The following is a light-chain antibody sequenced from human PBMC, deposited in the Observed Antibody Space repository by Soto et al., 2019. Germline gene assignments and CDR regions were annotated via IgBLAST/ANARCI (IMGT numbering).Light chain of an antibody. Sequence: QSALTQPPSASGTPGQRVTIFCSGGSSNIERNTVSWSQQLPGTAPKLVIYSDNQRPSGVPDRFSGSKSGTSASLAISGLQSEDEADYYCAAWDDPMYGYLFGTGTKVTVL. V-gene: IGLV1-44*01. CDR2: SDN. J-gene: IGLJ1*01. CDR3: AAWDDPMYGYL. CDR1: SSNIERNT.